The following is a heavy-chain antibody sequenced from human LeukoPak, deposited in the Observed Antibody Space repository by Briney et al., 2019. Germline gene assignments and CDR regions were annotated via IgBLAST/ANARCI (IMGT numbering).Heavy chain of an antibody. Sequence: PSETLSLTCTVSGGSISSYYWSWIRQPPGKGLEWIGYIYYGGSTNYNPSLKSRVTISLDTSKNQFSLKLSSVTAADTAVYYCARHDSGSYPVDYWGQGTLVTVSS. CDR1: GGSISSYY. V-gene: IGHV4-59*08. CDR3: ARHDSGSYPVDY. D-gene: IGHD1-26*01. CDR2: IYYGGST. J-gene: IGHJ4*02.